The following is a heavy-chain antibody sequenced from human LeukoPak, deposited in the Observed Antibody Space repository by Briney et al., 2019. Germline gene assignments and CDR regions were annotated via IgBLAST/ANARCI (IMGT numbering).Heavy chain of an antibody. V-gene: IGHV1-2*02. CDR1: GYSFNDYY. J-gene: IGHJ4*02. D-gene: IGHD3-9*01. Sequence: GASVKVSCKTSGYSFNDYYLHWVRQAPGQGLEWMGLINPNSGRTNSAPKFQGRVTLTTDTSITTAYMELTSLISGDTALYYFARDSSDVLTGYYHFWGQGTLVTVSS. CDR3: ARDSSDVLTGYYHF. CDR2: INPNSGRT.